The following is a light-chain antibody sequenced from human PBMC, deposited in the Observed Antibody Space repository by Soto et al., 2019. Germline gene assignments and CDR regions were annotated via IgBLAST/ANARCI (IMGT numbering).Light chain of an antibody. CDR2: AAF. CDR1: QCINNH. Sequence: DIQVTQSPSFLSASVGDRITITCRASQCINNHLAWYQQKPGKAPKLLIYAAFTLQRGVPSRFSGSGSGAEFTLTISSLQPDDFASYYCQQLNYYPLTFGGGTKVEI. J-gene: IGKJ4*01. CDR3: QQLNYYPLT. V-gene: IGKV1-9*01.